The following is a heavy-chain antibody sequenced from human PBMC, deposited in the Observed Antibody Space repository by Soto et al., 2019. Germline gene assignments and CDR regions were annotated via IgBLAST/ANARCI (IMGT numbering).Heavy chain of an antibody. J-gene: IGHJ4*02. CDR1: GFTFSSYW. CDR3: AVAVAGPTAIGY. Sequence: EVQLVESGGGLVQPGGSLRLSCAASGFTFSSYWMHWVRQAPGKGLVWVSRINSDGSSTSYADSVKGRFTISRDNAKNTLYMQMNSLRAEDTAVYYCAVAVAGPTAIGYWGQGTLVTVSS. D-gene: IGHD6-19*01. CDR2: INSDGSST. V-gene: IGHV3-74*01.